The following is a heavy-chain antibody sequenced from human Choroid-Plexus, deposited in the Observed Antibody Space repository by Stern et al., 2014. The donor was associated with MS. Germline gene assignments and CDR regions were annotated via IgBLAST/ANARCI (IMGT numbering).Heavy chain of an antibody. J-gene: IGHJ4*02. D-gene: IGHD2/OR15-2a*01. V-gene: IGHV3-30*18. Sequence: VQLVESGGGVVQPGRPLRLSCAASVGMHWVRQAPGKGLEWVALISYDGSKDYADSVKGRFAISRDNSKNTLYLQMNSLRAEDTAVYYCAKDRQYLTFFFDFWGKGSLVTVSA. CDR1: VG. CDR2: ISYDGSK. CDR3: AKDRQYLTFFFDF.